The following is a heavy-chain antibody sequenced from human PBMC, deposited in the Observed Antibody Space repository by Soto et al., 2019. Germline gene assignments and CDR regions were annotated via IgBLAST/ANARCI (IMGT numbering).Heavy chain of an antibody. J-gene: IGHJ4*01. CDR1: GFTFSSYG. CDR3: AKEVAVAGDFDY. V-gene: IGHV3-30*18. CDR2: ISSDGSTK. D-gene: IGHD6-19*01. Sequence: PGGSLRLSCVASGFTFSSYGIHWVRQAPGKGLEWVAVISSDGSTKYYADSVKGRFTISRDNSKNTLYLQMDSVRAEDTAVYYCAKEVAVAGDFDYWGHGTLVTVSS.